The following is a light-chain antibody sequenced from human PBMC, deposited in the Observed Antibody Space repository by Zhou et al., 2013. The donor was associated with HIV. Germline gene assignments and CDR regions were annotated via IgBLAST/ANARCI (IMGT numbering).Light chain of an antibody. CDR1: QGLSGW. J-gene: IGKJ1*01. Sequence: DVQLTQSPPTLSASVGDTVTITCRASQGLSGWLAWYQQKPGKAPNLLIYAASSLRSGVPSRFSGSGSGTDFTLTISSLQAEDFATYYCQQSYSTPRTFGQGTMVEIK. CDR3: QQSYSTPRT. CDR2: AAS. V-gene: IGKV1-12*01.